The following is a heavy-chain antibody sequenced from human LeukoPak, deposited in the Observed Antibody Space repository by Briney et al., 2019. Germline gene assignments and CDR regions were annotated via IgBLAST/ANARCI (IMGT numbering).Heavy chain of an antibody. CDR2: IYTSGST. CDR3: ARDGPSAYGVSWFDP. Sequence: SETLSLTCTVSGGSISSGSYYWSWIRQPAGKGLEWIGRIYTSGSTNYNPSLKSRVTISVDTSKNQFSLKLSSVTAADTAVYYCARDGPSAYGVSWFDPWGQGTLVTVSS. CDR1: GGSISSGSYY. D-gene: IGHD4-17*01. J-gene: IGHJ5*02. V-gene: IGHV4-61*02.